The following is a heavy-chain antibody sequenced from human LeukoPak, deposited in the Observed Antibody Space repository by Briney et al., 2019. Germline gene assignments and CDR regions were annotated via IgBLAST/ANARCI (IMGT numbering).Heavy chain of an antibody. V-gene: IGHV3-23*01. CDR2: ISGSGGNT. J-gene: IGHJ4*02. D-gene: IGHD5-18*01. Sequence: GGSLRLSCAASGFTFSSYAMSWVRQAPGKGLEWVSGISGSGGNTYYADSVKGRFTISRDNSKNTLDLQMNSLRAEDTAVYYCVKGDSYVQLITYYFEFWGQGTLVTVSS. CDR3: VKGDSYVQLITYYFEF. CDR1: GFTFSSYA.